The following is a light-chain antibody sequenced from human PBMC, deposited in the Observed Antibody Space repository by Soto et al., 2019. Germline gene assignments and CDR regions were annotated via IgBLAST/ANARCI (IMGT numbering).Light chain of an antibody. V-gene: IGKV3-15*01. J-gene: IGKJ1*01. CDR3: QQYNNWPGGT. Sequence: EIVMTQSPATLSVSPGERATLSCRASQSVSTNLAWYQQKPGQAPRLLIYGASTRATGIPAGFSGSGSGTEFTLTISSLQSEDFAVYYCQQYNNWPGGTFGQGTKVEIK. CDR1: QSVSTN. CDR2: GAS.